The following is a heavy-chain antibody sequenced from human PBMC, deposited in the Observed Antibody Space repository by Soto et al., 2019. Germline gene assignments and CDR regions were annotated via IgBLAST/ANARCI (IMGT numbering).Heavy chain of an antibody. CDR2: ISWDGGST. J-gene: IGHJ4*02. Sequence: EVQLVESGGVVVQPGGSLRLSCAASGFTFDDYTMHWVRQAPGKGLEWVSLISWDGGSTYYADSVKGRFTISRDNSKNSLYLQMNSLRTEDTALYYCAKDRVPAAIQPFDYWGQGTLVTVSS. D-gene: IGHD2-2*02. CDR3: AKDRVPAAIQPFDY. CDR1: GFTFDDYT. V-gene: IGHV3-43*01.